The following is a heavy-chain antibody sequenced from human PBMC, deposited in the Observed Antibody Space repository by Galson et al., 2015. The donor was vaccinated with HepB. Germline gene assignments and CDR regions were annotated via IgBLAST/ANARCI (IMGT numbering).Heavy chain of an antibody. D-gene: IGHD6-19*01. CDR2: MSYDGSNK. CDR1: GSTFSSYG. J-gene: IGHJ4*02. CDR3: AKDRGSGWYYFDD. Sequence: SLRLSCAASGSTFSSYGIHWVRQAPGKGLEWVAFMSYDGSNKYYADSVKGRFTISRDNSKNTLYLQMNSLRTEDTAVYYCAKDRGSGWYYFDDWGQGTLVTVSS. V-gene: IGHV3-30*18.